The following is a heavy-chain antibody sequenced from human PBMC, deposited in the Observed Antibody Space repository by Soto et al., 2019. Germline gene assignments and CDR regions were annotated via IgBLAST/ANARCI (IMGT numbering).Heavy chain of an antibody. V-gene: IGHV3-64D*06. CDR2: ITNTGHST. CDR3: VIPKFRPGPSYFYFGMDV. Sequence: GGSLRLSCSASGLKVSNYAMHWVREAPGKRLEYVSGITNTGHSTSYGDSVKGRFTISRDNSKNTLYLQMSSLGPEDTGLYYCVIPKFRPGPSYFYFGMDVWGQGPTVTFYS. J-gene: IGHJ6*02. CDR1: GLKVSNYA. D-gene: IGHD2-21*01.